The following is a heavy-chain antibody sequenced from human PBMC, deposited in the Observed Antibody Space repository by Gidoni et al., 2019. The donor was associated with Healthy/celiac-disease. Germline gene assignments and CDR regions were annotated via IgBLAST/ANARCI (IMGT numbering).Heavy chain of an antibody. Sequence: QVTLKESGPVLVKPTETLTLTCTVSGFSLSNARMGVSWIRQPPGKALEWLAHILSNDEKSYSTSLKSRLTISKDTSKSQVVLTMTNMDPVDTATYYCARKVSYYDILTGYYSPYYFDYWGQGTLVTVSS. J-gene: IGHJ4*02. D-gene: IGHD3-9*01. CDR1: GFSLSNARMG. V-gene: IGHV2-26*01. CDR3: ARKVSYYDILTGYYSPYYFDY. CDR2: ILSNDEK.